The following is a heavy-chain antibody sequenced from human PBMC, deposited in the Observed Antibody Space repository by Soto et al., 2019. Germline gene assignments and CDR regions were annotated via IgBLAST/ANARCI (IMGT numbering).Heavy chain of an antibody. CDR3: ATDSDKKGWGSSPFDI. D-gene: IGHD7-27*01. CDR2: ISGSGGST. CDR1: GFTFSIYA. J-gene: IGHJ3*02. Sequence: EVQVLESGGGLVQPGGSLSLSCVASGFTFSIYAMSWVRQARGTALELVSDISGSGGSTYYADSMKGRFTISRDTSKNTLYLQMNILPTTDTAIYYCATDSDKKGWGSSPFDICGQGTMVTVSS. V-gene: IGHV3-23*01.